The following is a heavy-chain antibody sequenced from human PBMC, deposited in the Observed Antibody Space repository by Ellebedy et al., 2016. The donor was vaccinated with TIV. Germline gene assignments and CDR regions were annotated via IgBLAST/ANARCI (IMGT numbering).Heavy chain of an antibody. CDR1: GYTFTGYY. CDR2: INPNSGGT. J-gene: IGHJ5*02. D-gene: IGHD4-17*01. V-gene: IGHV1-2*02. CDR3: ASLPHYGDPGP. Sequence: AASVQVSCKASGYTFTGYYMHWVRQAPGQGLEWTGWINPNSGGTNYAQTFQGRVTMTRDTSISTAYIELNRLRSDEPAVYYCASLPHYGDPGPWGQGTLVTVSS.